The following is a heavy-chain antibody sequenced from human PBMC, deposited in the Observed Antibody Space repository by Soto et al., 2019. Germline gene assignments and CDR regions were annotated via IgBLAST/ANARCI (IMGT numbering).Heavy chain of an antibody. D-gene: IGHD3-10*01. CDR2: MTPTSGNT. CDR1: GYTFTSYD. CDR3: ARNLYGTASFDH. J-gene: IGHJ4*02. V-gene: IGHV1-8*02. Sequence: QVQLVQSGAEVKKPGASVKVSCKASGYTFTSYDINWVRQATGQGLEWMGWMTPTSGNTGYAQKFQGRVTIPRDTSSSTDYTDLSSLTSEAAAGYYCARNLYGTASFDHWGQGTLVTVSS.